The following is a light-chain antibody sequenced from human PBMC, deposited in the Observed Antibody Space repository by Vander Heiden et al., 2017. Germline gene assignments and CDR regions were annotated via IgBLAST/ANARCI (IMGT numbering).Light chain of an antibody. CDR3: SSYTSSSTLV. J-gene: IGLJ2*01. Sequence: QSALTQPASVSGSPGHSITISCPGTSSDVGGYNYVSWYQQHPGKAPKLMIYDVSNRPSGVSNRFSGSKSGNTASLTISGLQAEDEADYYCSSYTSSSTLVFGGGTKLTVL. CDR1: SSDVGGYNY. CDR2: DVS. V-gene: IGLV2-14*01.